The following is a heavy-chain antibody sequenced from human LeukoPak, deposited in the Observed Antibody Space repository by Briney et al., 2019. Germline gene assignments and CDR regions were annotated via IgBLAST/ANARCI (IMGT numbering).Heavy chain of an antibody. Sequence: GGSLRLSCAASGFTFDDFAMHWVRQAPGKGLEGVSGISWNSGSIGYADSVKGRFTISRDNAKNSLYLQMNSLRAEDMALYYCAKDESPGITGTTLDYWGQGTLVTVSS. V-gene: IGHV3-9*03. J-gene: IGHJ4*02. D-gene: IGHD1-7*01. CDR1: GFTFDDFA. CDR3: AKDESPGITGTTLDY. CDR2: ISWNSGSI.